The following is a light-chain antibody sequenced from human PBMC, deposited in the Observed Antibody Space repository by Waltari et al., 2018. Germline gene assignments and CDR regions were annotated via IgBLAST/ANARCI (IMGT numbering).Light chain of an antibody. CDR1: KLGDKY. Sequence: SYELTQPPSVSVSPGQTASITCSGDKLGDKYACWYQQKPGQSPVLVIYQVSKRPSGIPERFSGSNSGNTATLTISGTQAMDEADYYCQAWDSSTAPFGGGTKLTVL. J-gene: IGLJ2*01. CDR3: QAWDSSTAP. CDR2: QVS. V-gene: IGLV3-1*01.